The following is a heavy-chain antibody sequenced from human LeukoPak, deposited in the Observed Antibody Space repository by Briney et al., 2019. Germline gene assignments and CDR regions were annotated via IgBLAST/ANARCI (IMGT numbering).Heavy chain of an antibody. D-gene: IGHD3-22*01. J-gene: IGHJ4*02. CDR2: IYYSGST. CDR3: ARANHLDSTGHFDY. V-gene: IGHV4-31*03. CDR1: GGFISSGSYY. Sequence: SETLSLTCTVSGGFISSGSYYWGWIRQPLGKGLEWIGYIYYSGSTYYNPSLKSRVTISVDTSKKQFSLDLSSVTAADTAVYYCARANHLDSTGHFDYWGQGILVTVSS.